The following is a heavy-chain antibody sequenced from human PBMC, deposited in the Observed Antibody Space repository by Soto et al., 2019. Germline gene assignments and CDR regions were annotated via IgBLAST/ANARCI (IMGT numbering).Heavy chain of an antibody. V-gene: IGHV3-23*01. D-gene: IGHD3-22*01. Sequence: PGGSLRLSCAASGFTFSSYAMSWVRQAPGKGLEWVSAISGSGGSTYYADSVKGRFTISRDNSKNTLYLQMNSLRAEDTAVYYCAKDLELALPHDYYDSSGYYYAWLGYWGQGTLVTVSS. CDR1: GFTFSSYA. CDR3: AKDLELALPHDYYDSSGYYYAWLGY. CDR2: ISGSGGST. J-gene: IGHJ4*02.